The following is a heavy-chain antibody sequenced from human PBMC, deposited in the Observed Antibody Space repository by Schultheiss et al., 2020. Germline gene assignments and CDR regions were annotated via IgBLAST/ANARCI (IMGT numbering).Heavy chain of an antibody. CDR2: TDGFGGST. CDR1: GGSISSYY. Sequence: GGSLRLSCTVSGGSISSYYWGWIRQPPGKGLEWVSATDGFGGSTYYADSVKGRFTISRDNSKNTLYLQMNSLRAEDTAVYYCAGYSSDEVYWGQGTLVTVSS. J-gene: IGHJ4*02. CDR3: AGYSSDEVY. D-gene: IGHD6-19*01. V-gene: IGHV3-23*01.